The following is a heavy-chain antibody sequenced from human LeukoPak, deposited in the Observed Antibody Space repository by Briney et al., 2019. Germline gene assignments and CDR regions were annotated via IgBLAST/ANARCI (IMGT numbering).Heavy chain of an antibody. D-gene: IGHD3-3*01. CDR3: ARYTIFEFDP. J-gene: IGHJ5*02. V-gene: IGHV4-59*01. Sequence: SETLSLTCTVSGGSISSYYWSWIRQPPGKGLEWIGYIYYSGSTNYNPSLKSRVTISVDTSKNQFSLKLSSVTAADTAVYYYARYTIFEFDPWGQGTLVTVSS. CDR2: IYYSGST. CDR1: GGSISSYY.